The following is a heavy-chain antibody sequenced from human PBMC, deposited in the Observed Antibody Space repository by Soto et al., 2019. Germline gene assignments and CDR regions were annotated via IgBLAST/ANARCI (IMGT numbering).Heavy chain of an antibody. CDR3: AKDYVYYYDSSGYYFDY. CDR1: GFTFSSYA. J-gene: IGHJ4*02. D-gene: IGHD3-22*01. CDR2: ISGSGGST. V-gene: IGHV3-23*01. Sequence: GGSLRLSCAASGFTFSSYAMSWVRQAPGKGLEWVSAISGSGGSTYYADSVKGRFTISRDNSKNTLYLQMNSLRAEDTAVYYCAKDYVYYYDSSGYYFDYWGQGTLVTVSS.